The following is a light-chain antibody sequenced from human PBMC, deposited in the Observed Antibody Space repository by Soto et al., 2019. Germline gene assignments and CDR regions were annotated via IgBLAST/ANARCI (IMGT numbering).Light chain of an antibody. CDR3: QQYDSNSQT. CDR2: DAS. CDR1: QSISNW. V-gene: IGKV1-5*01. J-gene: IGKJ1*01. Sequence: DIQMTQSPSTLSASVGDRVTITCRASQSISNWLAWYQQKPGKAPKLLLYDASILASGVPTRFGGSGSGREFTLTISSLQTDDFAIYYCQQYDSNSQTFGLGTKVEIK.